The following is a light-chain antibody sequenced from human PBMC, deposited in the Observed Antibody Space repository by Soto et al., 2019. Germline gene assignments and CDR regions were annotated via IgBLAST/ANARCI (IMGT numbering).Light chain of an antibody. J-gene: IGKJ1*01. V-gene: IGKV1-5*01. CDR3: QQYKSYWT. Sequence: DIQMTQSPSTLSASVGDRVTFTGRASQSISTWLAWYQQKPGKAPKALIYDVSSLESGVPSRFSGSGSGTEFTLTISSLQPDDFATYYCQQYKSYWTFGQGTKVDIK. CDR1: QSISTW. CDR2: DVS.